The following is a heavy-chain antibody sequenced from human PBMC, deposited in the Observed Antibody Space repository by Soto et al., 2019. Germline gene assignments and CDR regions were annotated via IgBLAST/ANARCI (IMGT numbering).Heavy chain of an antibody. Sequence: PSETLSLTCTVSGDSISNHYWSWIRQPPGKGLEGNGYMYYTGNTNYNPYLKSRVTISEDTSKKQFSLKLSSVTAADSAVYYCARGLGSLSSNFDSWGQGTLVTVSS. CDR1: GDSISNHY. CDR2: MYYTGNT. D-gene: IGHD2-15*01. J-gene: IGHJ4*02. CDR3: ARGLGSLSSNFDS. V-gene: IGHV4-59*11.